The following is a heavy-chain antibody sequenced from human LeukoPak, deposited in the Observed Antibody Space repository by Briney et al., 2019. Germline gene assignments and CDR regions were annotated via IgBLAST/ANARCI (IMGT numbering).Heavy chain of an antibody. D-gene: IGHD2-15*01. V-gene: IGHV4-34*01. CDR3: ARGPNIVVVVAATRRWFDP. CDR1: GGSFSGYY. Sequence: PSETLSLTCAVYGGSFSGYYWSWIRQPPGKGLEWIGEINHSVSTHYNPSLKSRVTISVDTSKNQFSLKLISVTAADTAVYYCARGPNIVVVVAATRRWFDPWGQGTLVTVSS. J-gene: IGHJ5*02. CDR2: INHSVST.